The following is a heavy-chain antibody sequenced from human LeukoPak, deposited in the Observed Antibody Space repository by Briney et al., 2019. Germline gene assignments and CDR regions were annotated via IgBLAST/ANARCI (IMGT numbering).Heavy chain of an antibody. CDR3: AKDRAEGGWYFDAFDI. Sequence: GGSLRLSCAASGFTFSSYAMSWVRQAPGKGLEWVSAISGSGGSTYYADSVKGRFTISRDNSKNTLYLQMNSLRAEDTAVYYCAKDRAEGGWYFDAFDIWGQGTMVTVSS. CDR1: GFTFSSYA. J-gene: IGHJ3*02. V-gene: IGHV3-23*01. CDR2: ISGSGGST. D-gene: IGHD6-19*01.